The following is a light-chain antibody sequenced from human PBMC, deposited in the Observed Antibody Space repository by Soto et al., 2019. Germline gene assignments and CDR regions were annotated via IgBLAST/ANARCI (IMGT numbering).Light chain of an antibody. CDR1: QSISSW. CDR3: QQSYSTPPLT. Sequence: IHMTQSPSTLSASVGDRVTITCRASQSISSWLAWYQQKPGKAPKLLIYDASSLESGVPSRFSGSGSGTEFTLTISSLQPEDFATYYCQQSYSTPPLTFGQGTRLEIK. J-gene: IGKJ5*01. CDR2: DAS. V-gene: IGKV1-5*01.